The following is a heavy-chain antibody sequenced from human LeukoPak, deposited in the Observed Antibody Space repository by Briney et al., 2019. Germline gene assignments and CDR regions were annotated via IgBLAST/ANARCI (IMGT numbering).Heavy chain of an antibody. CDR2: INANSGGT. D-gene: IGHD6-13*01. CDR1: GYTFTGYY. V-gene: IGHV1-2*06. CDR3: ARDLVGYSRDI. J-gene: IGHJ3*02. Sequence: ASVKVSCKASGYTFTGYYMHWVRQAHGQGLEWMGRINANSGGTNYAQKFQGRVTITRDTSISTAYMELSRLRSDDTAVYYCARDLVGYSRDIWGQGTMVTVSS.